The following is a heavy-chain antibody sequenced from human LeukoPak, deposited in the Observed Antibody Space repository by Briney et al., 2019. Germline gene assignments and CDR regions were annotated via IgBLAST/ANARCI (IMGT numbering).Heavy chain of an antibody. CDR1: GFTFSSYE. D-gene: IGHD3-22*01. CDR3: ARDGEDYDSSGYYYYFFY. Sequence: GGSLRHSCAASGFTFSSYEMNWVRQAPGKGLEWVSYISSSGSSIYYADSVKGRFTISRDNAKKSLYLQMNSLRAEDTAVYYCARDGEDYDSSGYYYYFFYWGPVTQVTVSS. J-gene: IGHJ4*02. CDR2: ISSSGSSI. V-gene: IGHV3-48*03.